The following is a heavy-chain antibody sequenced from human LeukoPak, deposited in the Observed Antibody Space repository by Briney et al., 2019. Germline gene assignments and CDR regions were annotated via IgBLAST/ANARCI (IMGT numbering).Heavy chain of an antibody. J-gene: IGHJ1*01. V-gene: IGHV1-18*01. D-gene: IGHD3-22*01. CDR3: VTHSSGYYYVNPLSQH. CDR1: GYTFTNYG. Sequence: ASVKVSCKASGYTFTNYGISWVRQAPGQGLEWMGWISAYNGHTKYAQKVQGRVTMTRDTSTSTAYMELRSLRSEDTAVYYCVTHSSGYYYVNPLSQHRGQRTMVTVSS. CDR2: ISAYNGHT.